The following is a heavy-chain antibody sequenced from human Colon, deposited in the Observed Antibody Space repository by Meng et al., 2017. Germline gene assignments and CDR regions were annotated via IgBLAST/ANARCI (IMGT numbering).Heavy chain of an antibody. J-gene: IGHJ4*02. D-gene: IGHD3-10*01. CDR2: ISYDGSNK. CDR1: GFTFSSYA. Sequence: GESLKISCAASGFTFSSYAMHWVRQAPGKGLEWVAVISYDGSNKYYADSVKGRFTISRDNSKNTLYLQINSLGAEDTAEYYCARGAVTLGEYFDYWGQGTLVTVSS. CDR3: ARGAVTLGEYFDY. V-gene: IGHV3-30*04.